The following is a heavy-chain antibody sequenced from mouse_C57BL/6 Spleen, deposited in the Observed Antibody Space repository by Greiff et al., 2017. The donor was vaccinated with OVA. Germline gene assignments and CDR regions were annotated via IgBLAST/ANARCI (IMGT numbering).Heavy chain of an antibody. CDR1: GFSFTSYG. Sequence: QVQLKESGPGLVAPSQSLSISCTASGFSFTSYGVSWVRQPPGQGLEWLGVIWGDGSTNYHSALISRLGISKDNSKSQVFLKLNSLQTDDTATYCCAEGGSRVGCAMGYWGQGTSVTVSS. J-gene: IGHJ4*01. CDR3: AEGGSRVGCAMGY. CDR2: IWGDGST. D-gene: IGHD3-3*01. V-gene: IGHV2-3*01.